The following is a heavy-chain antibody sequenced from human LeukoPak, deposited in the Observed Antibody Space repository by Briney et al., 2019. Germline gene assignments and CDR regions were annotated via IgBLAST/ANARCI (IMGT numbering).Heavy chain of an antibody. CDR1: AFTFSSYS. CDR3: AREIYDSSGYYYVGNAFDI. Sequence: GGSLRLSCAASAFTFSSYSMNWVRQAPGKGLEWVSSISSSGSYIYYADSVKGRFTISRDNAKNSLYLQMNSLRAEDTAVYYCAREIYDSSGYYYVGNAFDIWGQGTMVTVSS. J-gene: IGHJ3*02. CDR2: ISSSGSYI. V-gene: IGHV3-21*01. D-gene: IGHD3-22*01.